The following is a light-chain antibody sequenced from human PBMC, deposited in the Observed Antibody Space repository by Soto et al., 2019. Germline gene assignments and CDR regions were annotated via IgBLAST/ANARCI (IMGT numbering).Light chain of an antibody. Sequence: EIVLTQSPGTLSLSPGERATLSCRASQSVSSSSLAWFQQKPGQAPRLLIHGASSRATDIPDRFSGSGSGTDFTLTISRLEPDDFAVYFCQQYGSSPPTFGQGTKLEIK. CDR1: QSVSSSS. V-gene: IGKV3-20*01. J-gene: IGKJ2*01. CDR3: QQYGSSPPT. CDR2: GAS.